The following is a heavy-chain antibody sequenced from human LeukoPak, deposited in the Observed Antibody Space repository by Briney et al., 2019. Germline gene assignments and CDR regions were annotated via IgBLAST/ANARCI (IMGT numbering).Heavy chain of an antibody. J-gene: IGHJ4*02. CDR3: ARGPYYYDSSGNFDY. Sequence: SETLSLTCTVSGDSISSGDFYWSWIRQPAGKGLEWIGRFYTSGSTNYNPSLKSRVTISVDTSKNQFSLKLSSVTAADTAVYYCARGPYYYDSSGNFDYWGQGTLVTVSS. CDR2: FYTSGST. V-gene: IGHV4-61*02. CDR1: GDSISSGDFY. D-gene: IGHD3-22*01.